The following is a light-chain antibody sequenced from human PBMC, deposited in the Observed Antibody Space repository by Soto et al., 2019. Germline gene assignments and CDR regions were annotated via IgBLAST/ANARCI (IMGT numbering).Light chain of an antibody. Sequence: QSVLTQPASVSGSPGQSITISCTGTSSDVGGYNYVSWYQHHPGKAPKLIIYDVTNRPSGVSNPFSGSKSGNTASLTISGLQPEDEADYSCSSYTPSNTRQMVFGTGNTVTV. CDR3: SSYTPSNTRQMV. CDR1: SSDVGGYNY. V-gene: IGLV2-14*03. J-gene: IGLJ1*01. CDR2: DVT.